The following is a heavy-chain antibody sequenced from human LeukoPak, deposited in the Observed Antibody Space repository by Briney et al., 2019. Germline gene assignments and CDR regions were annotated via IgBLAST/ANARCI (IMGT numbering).Heavy chain of an antibody. CDR3: AKAVSGSYLRDWFDP. Sequence: GGSLRLSCAASGFTFSSYGMHWVRQAPGKGLEWVAVISYDGSNKYYADSVKGRFTISRDNSKNTLYLQMNSLRAEDTAVYYCAKAVSGSYLRDWFDPWGQGTLVTVSS. CDR1: GFTFSSYG. J-gene: IGHJ5*02. D-gene: IGHD1-26*01. CDR2: ISYDGSNK. V-gene: IGHV3-30*18.